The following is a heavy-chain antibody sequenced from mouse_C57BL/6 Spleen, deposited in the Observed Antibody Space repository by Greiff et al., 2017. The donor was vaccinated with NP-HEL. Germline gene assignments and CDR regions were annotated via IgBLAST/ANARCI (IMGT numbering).Heavy chain of an antibody. CDR1: GYTFTSYW. V-gene: IGHV1-72*01. Sequence: QVQLQQPGAELVKPGASVKLSCKASGYTFTSYWMHWVKQRPGRGLEWIGRIDPNSGGTKYNEKFKSKATLTVDKPSSTAYMQLSRLTSEDSAVYYCARREDDYYWFAYWGQGTLLTVSA. CDR3: ARREDDYYWFAY. CDR2: IDPNSGGT. D-gene: IGHD2-13*01. J-gene: IGHJ3*01.